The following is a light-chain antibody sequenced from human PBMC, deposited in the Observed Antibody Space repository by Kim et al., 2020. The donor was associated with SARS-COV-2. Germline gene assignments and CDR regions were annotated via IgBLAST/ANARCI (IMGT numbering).Light chain of an antibody. CDR2: GAS. Sequence: AIVMTQSPSTLSASPGEKVTLTWRASQGVGTYLAWYQQKPGQAPNLLIYGASTLQSGVPSRFSGSGSGTEFTLTISCLQSEDFATYYCQQYYSHPLTFGGGNKVDIK. CDR3: QQYYSHPLT. CDR1: QGVGTY. J-gene: IGKJ4*01. V-gene: IGKV1-8*01.